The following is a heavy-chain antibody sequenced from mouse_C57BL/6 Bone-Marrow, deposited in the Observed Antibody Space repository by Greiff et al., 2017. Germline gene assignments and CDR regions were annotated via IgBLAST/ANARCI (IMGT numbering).Heavy chain of an antibody. Sequence: EVQRVESGGDLVKPGGSLKLSCAASGFTFSSYGMSWVRQTPDKRLEWVATISSGGSYTYYPDSVKGRFTISRDNAKNTLYLQMSSLKSEDTAMYYCARHLYYGSAGAMDYWGQGTSVTVSS. D-gene: IGHD2-1*01. J-gene: IGHJ4*01. CDR1: GFTFSSYG. V-gene: IGHV5-6*01. CDR3: ARHLYYGSAGAMDY. CDR2: ISSGGSYT.